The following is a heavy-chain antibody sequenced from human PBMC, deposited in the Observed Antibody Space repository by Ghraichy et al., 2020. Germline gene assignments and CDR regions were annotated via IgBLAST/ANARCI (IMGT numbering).Heavy chain of an antibody. D-gene: IGHD6-13*01. Sequence: GESLNISCAASGFTFSDYYMSWICQVPGKGLEWVSYISSSSSYTNYADSVKGRFTISRDNAKNSLYLQMNSLRAEDTAVYYCASVGAAAGTLFDYWGQGTLVTVSS. CDR3: ASVGAAAGTLFDY. CDR1: GFTFSDYY. J-gene: IGHJ4*02. CDR2: ISSSSSYT. V-gene: IGHV3-11*06.